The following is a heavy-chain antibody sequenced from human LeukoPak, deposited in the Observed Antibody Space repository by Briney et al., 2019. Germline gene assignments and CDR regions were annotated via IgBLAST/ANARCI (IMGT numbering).Heavy chain of an antibody. CDR1: GGSISSGGYY. J-gene: IGHJ4*02. Sequence: SQTLSLTCTVSGGSISSGGYYWGWIRQPAGKGLEWIGRIYTSGSTNYNPSLKSRVTISVDTSKNQFSLKLSSVAAADTAVYYCARSLNSGWYYFDYWGQGTLVTVSS. CDR2: IYTSGST. V-gene: IGHV4-61*02. CDR3: ARSLNSGWYYFDY. D-gene: IGHD6-19*01.